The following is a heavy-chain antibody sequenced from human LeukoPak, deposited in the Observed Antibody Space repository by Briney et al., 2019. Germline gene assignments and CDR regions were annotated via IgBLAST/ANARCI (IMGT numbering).Heavy chain of an antibody. J-gene: IGHJ4*02. CDR2: ISGSGGST. CDR1: GFTFSSYG. D-gene: IGHD4-17*01. Sequence: GGSLRLSCAASGFTFSSYGMSWVRQAPGKGLEWVSAISGSGGSTYYADSVKGRFTISRDNSKNTLYLQMNSLRAEDTAVYYCAKISHGYGDYFDYWGQGTLVTVSS. CDR3: AKISHGYGDYFDY. V-gene: IGHV3-23*01.